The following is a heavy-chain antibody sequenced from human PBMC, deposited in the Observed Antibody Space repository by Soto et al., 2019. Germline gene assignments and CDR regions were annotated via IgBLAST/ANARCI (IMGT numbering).Heavy chain of an antibody. Sequence: GGSLRLSCAASGFTFSCHSMNWVRQAPGRGLEWISYIRYDGSTIYYADSVKGRFTISRDNAKNSVYLQMNSLRAEDTAMYYCARVARTGASRYFDYWGQGALVTVS. J-gene: IGHJ4*02. CDR3: ARVARTGASRYFDY. V-gene: IGHV3-48*01. CDR1: GFTFSCHS. CDR2: IRYDGSTI. D-gene: IGHD2-8*02.